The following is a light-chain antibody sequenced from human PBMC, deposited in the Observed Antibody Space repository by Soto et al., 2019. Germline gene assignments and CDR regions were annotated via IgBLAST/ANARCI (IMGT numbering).Light chain of an antibody. V-gene: IGKV3-15*01. Sequence: EIVLTQSPATLSSFPGDRVTLSCRASQYINTRLAWYQHRPGQAPRLLIYGASARALGIPARFSGSGSGTEFTLTISSLQSEDFAVYYCQQYNSWPLTFGGGTKVDI. J-gene: IGKJ4*01. CDR2: GAS. CDR1: QYINTR. CDR3: QQYNSWPLT.